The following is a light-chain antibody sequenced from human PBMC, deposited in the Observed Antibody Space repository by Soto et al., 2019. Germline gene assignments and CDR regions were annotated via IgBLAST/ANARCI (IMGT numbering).Light chain of an antibody. V-gene: IGLV1-44*01. CDR3: AAWDDSLNGYV. J-gene: IGLJ1*01. Sequence: QSALTQPPSASGTPGQRATISCSGSSSNIARNTVNWYQQLPGTAPKLLIYSNSLRPSGVPDRFSGSKSGTSASLAISGLQAEDEAEYYCAAWDDSLNGYVLGTGTKV. CDR1: SSNIARNT. CDR2: SNS.